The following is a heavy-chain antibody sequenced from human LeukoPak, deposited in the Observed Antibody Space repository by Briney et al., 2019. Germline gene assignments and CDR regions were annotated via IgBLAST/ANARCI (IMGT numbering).Heavy chain of an antibody. CDR3: ARSFGIGYYGSGNYFGY. CDR1: GGSISSGGYS. V-gene: IGHV4-30-2*01. D-gene: IGHD3-10*01. J-gene: IGHJ4*02. CDR2: IYHSGST. Sequence: SEALSLTCAVSGGSISSGGYSWSWIRQPPGKGLEWIGYIYHSGSTYYNPSLKSRDTISVDRSKNQLSLKLSSVTAADTAVYYCARSFGIGYYGSGNYFGYWGQGTLVTVSS.